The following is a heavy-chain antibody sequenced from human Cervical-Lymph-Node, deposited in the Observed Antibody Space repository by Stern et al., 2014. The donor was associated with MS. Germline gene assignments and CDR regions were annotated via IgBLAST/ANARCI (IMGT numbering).Heavy chain of an antibody. Sequence: QVQLVQPGAEIRKPGASVKISCEASGYTFTTYYMHWVRQAPGQGLEWVALFNPSGGKTTYAQRFQGRVTVTGDTSTSTVYMELTGLRSEDTAVYYCARVLSLATSDSWGQGTLVIVSS. CDR1: GYTFTTYY. D-gene: IGHD1-1*01. CDR3: ARVLSLATSDS. J-gene: IGHJ4*02. CDR2: FNPSGGKT. V-gene: IGHV1-46*01.